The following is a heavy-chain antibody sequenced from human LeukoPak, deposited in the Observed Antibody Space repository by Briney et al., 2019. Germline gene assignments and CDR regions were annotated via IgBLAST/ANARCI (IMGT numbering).Heavy chain of an antibody. CDR1: GFTFRNHG. CDR2: IRYDELQD. Sequence: GGSLRLSCATSGFTFRNHGMHWVRQAPGKGLEWVAFIRYDELQDYYADSVRGRFTISRDNSKSALYLQMGSLRPEDTAMYYCVRDFSNYVAFFESWGQGVLVTVSS. J-gene: IGHJ4*02. V-gene: IGHV3-30*02. D-gene: IGHD4-11*01. CDR3: VRDFSNYVAFFES.